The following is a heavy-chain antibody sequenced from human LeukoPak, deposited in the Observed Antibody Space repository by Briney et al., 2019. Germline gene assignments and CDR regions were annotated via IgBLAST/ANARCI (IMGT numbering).Heavy chain of an antibody. CDR2: IYTSGST. D-gene: IGHD3-10*01. Sequence: PSETLSLTCTVSGGYITSGTYYWNWIRQPAGKGLEWIGRIYTSGSTNYNPSLKSRVTISVDTSKNQFSLKLSSVTAADTAVYYCARDFLGYYGSGSYNPSNYYYYYYYMDVWGKGTTVTISS. CDR3: ARDFLGYYGSGSYNPSNYYYYYYYMDV. J-gene: IGHJ6*03. V-gene: IGHV4-61*02. CDR1: GGYITSGTYY.